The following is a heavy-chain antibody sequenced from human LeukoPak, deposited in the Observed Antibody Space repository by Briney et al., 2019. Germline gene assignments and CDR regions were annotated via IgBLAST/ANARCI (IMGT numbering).Heavy chain of an antibody. CDR1: GYTFTNYW. V-gene: IGHV5-51*01. CDR2: IYPGDSDT. J-gene: IGHJ4*02. CDR3: ATTDISMSTDFDH. Sequence: GESLKISCKGSGYTFTNYWIGWVRQMPGKGLEWVAFIYPGDSDTRYGPSFQGQVTISVDESISTAYLQWSFLKASDTAIYYCATTDISMSTDFDHWGQGTLVTVSS. D-gene: IGHD5/OR15-5a*01.